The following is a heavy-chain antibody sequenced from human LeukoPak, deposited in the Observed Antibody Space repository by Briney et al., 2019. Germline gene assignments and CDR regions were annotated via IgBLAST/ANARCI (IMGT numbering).Heavy chain of an antibody. V-gene: IGHV1-8*01. CDR3: ARGPQWRGDYYYMDV. Sequence: ASVKVSYKASVYSFTNFDINWVRQATGQGLEWMGWMNPNSGNKGYAQKFQGRVSMTMNTSITTAYMELSSLRSEDTAVYYCARGPQWRGDYYYMDVWGRGTTVTVSS. J-gene: IGHJ6*03. CDR1: VYSFTNFD. CDR2: MNPNSGNK. D-gene: IGHD6-19*01.